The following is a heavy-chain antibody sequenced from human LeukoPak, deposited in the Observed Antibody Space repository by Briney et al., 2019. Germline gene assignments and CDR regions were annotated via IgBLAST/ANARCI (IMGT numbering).Heavy chain of an antibody. J-gene: IGHJ4*02. D-gene: IGHD3-22*01. CDR2: IIPILGIA. CDR3: ARVFMSSVWDSSGYYYFDY. CDR1: GGTFSSYA. V-gene: IGHV1-69*04. Sequence: ASVKVSCKASGGTFSSYAISWVRQAPGQGLEWMGRIIPILGIANYAQKFQGRVTITADKSTSTAYMELSSLRSEDTAVYYCARVFMSSVWDSSGYYYFDYWGQGTLVTVSS.